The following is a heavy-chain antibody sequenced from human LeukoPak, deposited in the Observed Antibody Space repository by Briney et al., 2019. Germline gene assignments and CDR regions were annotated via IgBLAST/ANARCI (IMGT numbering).Heavy chain of an antibody. CDR1: GGSVSSGSYY. D-gene: IGHD1-26*01. V-gene: IGHV4-61*01. Sequence: SETLSLTCTVSGGSVSSGSYYWSWIRQPPGKGLEWIGYIYYSGSTNYNPSLKSRVTISVDTSKNQFSLKLSSVTAADTAVYYCARGDREWELLFHFDYWGRGTLVTVSS. CDR2: IYYSGST. J-gene: IGHJ4*02. CDR3: ARGDREWELLFHFDY.